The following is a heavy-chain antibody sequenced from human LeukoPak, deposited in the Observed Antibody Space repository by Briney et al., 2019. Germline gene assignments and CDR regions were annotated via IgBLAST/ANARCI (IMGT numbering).Heavy chain of an antibody. J-gene: IGHJ4*02. CDR2: AYSSGHT. D-gene: IGHD2-15*01. Sequence: SETLSLTCTVSGGSISDNYWSWIRQPPGKGLECMGYAYSSGHTIYNSSLKSRVAMSLDTSKSQFSLRLSSVTAADTALYFCARHPFATPFDSWGPGTLVTVSS. CDR3: ARHPFATPFDS. CDR1: GGSISDNY. V-gene: IGHV4-59*08.